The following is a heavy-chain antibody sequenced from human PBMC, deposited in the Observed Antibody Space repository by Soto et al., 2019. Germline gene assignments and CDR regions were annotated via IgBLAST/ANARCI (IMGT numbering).Heavy chain of an antibody. CDR3: ARAQGGYYDILTGLDY. CDR2: IYYSGST. J-gene: IGHJ4*02. D-gene: IGHD3-9*01. V-gene: IGHV4-30-4*02. Sequence: SETLSLTCTVSGGSISSGDYYWSWIRQPPGKGLEWIGYIYYSGSTYYNPSLKSRVTISVDTSKNQFSLKLSSVTAADTAVYYCARAQGGYYDILTGLDYWGQGTLVTVSS. CDR1: GGSISSGDYY.